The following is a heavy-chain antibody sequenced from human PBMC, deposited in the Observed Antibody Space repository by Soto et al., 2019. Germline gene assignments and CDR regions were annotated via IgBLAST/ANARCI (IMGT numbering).Heavy chain of an antibody. D-gene: IGHD3-3*01. J-gene: IGHJ4*02. CDR1: GFTFSNYA. CDR2: VSYDGSNE. CDR3: AKDKNDFWTGQRYLDN. V-gene: IGHV3-30*18. Sequence: PGGSLRLSCAASGFTFSNYAMHWVRQAPGKGLEWVSLVSYDGSNEYYADSMKGRFTISRDNSKNTLYLQMNSLRAEDTAVYYCAKDKNDFWTGQRYLDNRGPGTLVTVSS.